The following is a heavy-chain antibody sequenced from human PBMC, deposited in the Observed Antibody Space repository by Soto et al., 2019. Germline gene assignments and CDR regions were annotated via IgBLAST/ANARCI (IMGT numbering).Heavy chain of an antibody. V-gene: IGHV3-21*06. CDR2: ISSTTNYI. Sequence: GGSLRLSCAASGFIFTRYSMNWVRQAPGKGLEWVSSISSTTNYIYYGDSMKGRFTISRDNAKNSLYLEMSSLRAEDTAVYYCARESEDLTSNFDYWGQGTLVTVSS. CDR1: GFIFTRYS. J-gene: IGHJ4*02. CDR3: ARESEDLTSNFDY.